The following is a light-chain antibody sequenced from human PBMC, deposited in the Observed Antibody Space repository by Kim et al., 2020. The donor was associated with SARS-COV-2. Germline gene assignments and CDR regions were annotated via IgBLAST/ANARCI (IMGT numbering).Light chain of an antibody. CDR2: DTY. J-gene: IGLJ3*02. CDR3: LLFYNGPRV. V-gene: IGLV7-46*01. Sequence: PGGTVTLTWCSSTGAVTSGHFPYWFQQKTGQAPRTLIYDTYIKHSWTPARFSGSLLGGKAALTLSGAQPEDEAHYYCLLFYNGPRVFGGGTQLTVL. CDR1: TGAVTSGHF.